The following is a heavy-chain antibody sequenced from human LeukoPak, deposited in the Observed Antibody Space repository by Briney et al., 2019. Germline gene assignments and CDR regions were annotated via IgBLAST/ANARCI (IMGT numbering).Heavy chain of an antibody. V-gene: IGHV1-8*01. CDR1: GYTFTSYD. D-gene: IGHD3-10*01. CDR3: ASRSITMVRGVIITFNWFDP. CDR2: MNPNSGNT. J-gene: IGHJ5*02. Sequence: ASVKVSCKASGYTFTSYDINWVRQATGQGLEWMGWMNPNSGNTGYAQKFQGRVTMTRNTSISTAYMELSSLRSEDTAVYYSASRSITMVRGVIITFNWFDPWGQGTLVTVSS.